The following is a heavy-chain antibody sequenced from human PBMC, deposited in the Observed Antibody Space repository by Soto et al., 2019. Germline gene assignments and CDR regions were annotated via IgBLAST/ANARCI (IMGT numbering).Heavy chain of an antibody. V-gene: IGHV3-53*01. CDR2: IYSGGST. CDR3: ARGYYDSSGYPGAFDI. D-gene: IGHD3-22*01. CDR1: GFTVSSHY. Sequence: EVQLVESGGGLIQPGGSLRLSCAASGFTVSSHYMSWVRQAPGKGLEWVSVIYSGGSTYYADSVKGRFTISRDNSKNTLYLQMNSLRAEDTAVYYCARGYYDSSGYPGAFDIWGQGTMVTVSS. J-gene: IGHJ3*02.